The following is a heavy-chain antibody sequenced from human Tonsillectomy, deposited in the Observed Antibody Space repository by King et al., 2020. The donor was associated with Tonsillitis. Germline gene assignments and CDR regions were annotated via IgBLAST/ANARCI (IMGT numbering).Heavy chain of an antibody. CDR3: ARVGVYDSSGYYAGWFDP. V-gene: IGHV4-59*01. CDR2: IYYSGVT. CDR1: GGSISSYY. D-gene: IGHD3-22*01. Sequence: VQLQESGPGLVKPSETLSLTCTVSGGSISSYYWSWIRQPPGKGLEWIGYIYYSGVTNYNPSLKSRVTISVDTSKNQFSLKLRPVTSADTAVYYCARVGVYDSSGYYAGWFDPWGQGTLVTVSS. J-gene: IGHJ5*02.